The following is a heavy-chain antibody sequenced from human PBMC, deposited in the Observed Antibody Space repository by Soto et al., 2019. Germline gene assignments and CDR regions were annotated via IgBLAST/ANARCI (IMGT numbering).Heavy chain of an antibody. V-gene: IGHV4-39*01. CDR1: GGYISSSSYY. J-gene: IGHJ6*03. CDR2: IYNSGSS. D-gene: IGHD2-2*01. Sequence: PSETLSLTCTVSGGYISSSSYYWGWIRQPPGKGLKRIGSIYNSGSSYYNPSLKSRFTISVDTSKNQFSLKLSSVSAADTAVYYCASRGYCCSTSCYGGGGRDYYYYYMDVWGKGTTVTVSS. CDR3: ASRGYCCSTSCYGGGGRDYYYYYMDV.